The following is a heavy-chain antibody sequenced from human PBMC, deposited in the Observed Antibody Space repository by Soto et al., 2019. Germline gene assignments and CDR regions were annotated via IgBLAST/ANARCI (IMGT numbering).Heavy chain of an antibody. J-gene: IGHJ4*02. CDR2: ISYDGSDK. V-gene: IGHV3-30*03. Sequence: QVQLVESGGGVVQPGRSLRLSCAASGFPFTSYGMHWVREGPDTGLEWVAIISYDGSDKYYADSVKGRFTISRDNSKNTLYLQMNSLRPEDTALYYCVGGHYYFDYPGQRTLVIVSS. CDR3: VGGHYYFDY. D-gene: IGHD3-10*01. CDR1: GFPFTSYG.